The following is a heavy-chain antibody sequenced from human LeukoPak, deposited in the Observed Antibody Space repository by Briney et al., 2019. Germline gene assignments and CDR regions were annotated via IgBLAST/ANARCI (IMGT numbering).Heavy chain of an antibody. CDR1: GGTFSSYA. CDR3: ARKRLDCSGGSCYWVPDY. V-gene: IGHV1-69*13. D-gene: IGHD2-15*01. CDR2: IIPIFGTA. J-gene: IGHJ4*02. Sequence: SVKVSCKASGGTFSSYAISWVRQAPGQGLEWMGGIIPIFGTANYAQKFQGRVTITADESTSTAYMELRSLRSDDTAVYYCARKRLDCSGGSCYWVPDYWGQGTLVTVSS.